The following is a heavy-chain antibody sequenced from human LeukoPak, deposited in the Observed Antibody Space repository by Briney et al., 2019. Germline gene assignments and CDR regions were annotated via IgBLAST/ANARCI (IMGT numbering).Heavy chain of an antibody. J-gene: IGHJ6*03. CDR3: ARDPRGAELLKAYYYYMDV. Sequence: SETLSLTCTVSGGSISSYYWSWIRQPAGKGLEWIGRIYNSGSTNYNPSLKSRVSISVDTSKNQFSLKLSSVTAADTTVYYCARDPRGAELLKAYYYYMDVWGKGTTVTVS. CDR1: GGSISSYY. D-gene: IGHD3-10*01. V-gene: IGHV4-4*07. CDR2: IYNSGST.